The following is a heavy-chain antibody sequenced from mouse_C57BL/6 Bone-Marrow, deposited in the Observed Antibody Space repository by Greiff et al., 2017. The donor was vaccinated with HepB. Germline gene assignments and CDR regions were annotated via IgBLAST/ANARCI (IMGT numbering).Heavy chain of an antibody. CDR2: ISYDGSN. J-gene: IGHJ2*01. V-gene: IGHV3-6*01. CDR1: GYSITSGYY. CDR3: ARVRVTGFDY. Sequence: ESGPGLVKPSQSLSLTCSVTGYSITSGYYWNWIRQFPGNKLEWMGYISYDGSNNYNPSLKNRISITRDPSKNQFFLKLNSVTTEDTATYYCARVRVTGFDYWGQGTTLTVSS. D-gene: IGHD2-1*01.